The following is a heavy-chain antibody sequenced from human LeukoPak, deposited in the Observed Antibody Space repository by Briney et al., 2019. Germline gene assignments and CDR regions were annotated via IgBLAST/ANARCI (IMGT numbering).Heavy chain of an antibody. D-gene: IGHD6-13*01. V-gene: IGHV4-59*01. CDR1: GGSISSYY. Sequence: SETMSHTCTVSGGSISSYYWSWIRQTPGKGLEWIGYIYYSGSTNYNPSLKSRATISVDTSKNQFSLKLCSVTAADTAVYYCASHSSSWYAQLDYWGQGTLVTVSS. J-gene: IGHJ4*02. CDR2: IYYSGST. CDR3: ASHSSSWYAQLDY.